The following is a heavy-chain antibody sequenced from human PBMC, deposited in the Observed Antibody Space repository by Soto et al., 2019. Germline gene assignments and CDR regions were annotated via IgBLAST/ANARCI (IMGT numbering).Heavy chain of an antibody. J-gene: IGHJ5*02. D-gene: IGHD2-2*01. CDR1: GDSTISYY. CDR2: FYHDRST. V-gene: IGHV4-59*01. Sequence: QVQLQESGSGLVKPGETLSLTCSVSGDSTISYYWSWIRQPPGKALEWIGYFYHDRSTNYNPTLRSRASISVDPSKRQISLKLTSVTAADTAVYYCAKDATSWVLFDTWGPGVLVTVSS. CDR3: AKDATSWVLFDT.